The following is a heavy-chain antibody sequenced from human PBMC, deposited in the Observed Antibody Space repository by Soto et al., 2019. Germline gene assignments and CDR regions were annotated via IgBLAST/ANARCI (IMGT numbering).Heavy chain of an antibody. CDR2: ISAYNGNT. V-gene: IGHV1-18*01. CDR1: GYTFTSYG. Sequence: ASVKVSCKASGYTFTSYGISWVRQAPGQGLEWMGWISAYNGNTNYAQKLQGRVTMTTDTSTSTAYMELRSLRSDDTAVDYCARFVSGAIVGVVIMGSYYYYGMDVWGQGTTVTVSS. D-gene: IGHD3-3*01. CDR3: ARFVSGAIVGVVIMGSYYYYGMDV. J-gene: IGHJ6*02.